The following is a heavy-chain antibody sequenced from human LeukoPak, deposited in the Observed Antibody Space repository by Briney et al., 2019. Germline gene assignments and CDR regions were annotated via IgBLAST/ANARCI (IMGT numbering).Heavy chain of an antibody. V-gene: IGHV3-23*01. CDR1: GFTFSSYA. D-gene: IGHD3-10*01. Sequence: GGSLRLSCAASGFTFSSYAMSWVRQAPGKGLEWVSAISGSGGSTYYADSVKGRFTISRDNSKNTLYLQMNSLRAEDTAVYYCAKDSALGGSGSYYNFYYGMDVWGQGTTVTVSS. CDR3: AKDSALGGSGSYYNFYYGMDV. CDR2: ISGSGGST. J-gene: IGHJ6*02.